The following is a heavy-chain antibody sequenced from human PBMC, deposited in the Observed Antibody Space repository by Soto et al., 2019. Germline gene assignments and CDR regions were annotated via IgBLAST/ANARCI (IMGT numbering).Heavy chain of an antibody. D-gene: IGHD3-22*01. CDR3: VRTYYYDSSGAPYFDY. V-gene: IGHV4-34*01. J-gene: IGHJ4*02. CDR1: GGSFSGYY. Sequence: KASETLSLTCAVYGGSFSGYYWSWIRQPPGKGLEWIGEINHSGSTNYNPSLKSRVTISVDTSKNQFSLKLSSVTAADTAVYYCVRTYYYDSSGAPYFDYWGQGTLVTVSS. CDR2: INHSGST.